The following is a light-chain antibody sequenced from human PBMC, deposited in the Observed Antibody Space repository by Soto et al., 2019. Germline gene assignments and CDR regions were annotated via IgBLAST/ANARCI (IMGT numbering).Light chain of an antibody. CDR1: SSDVGGYNY. Sequence: QSALTQPASVSGSPGQTITISCSGTSSDVGGYNYVSWYQQHPGTAPKLIMYDVSNRPSGVSNRFSGSKSGNTASLTISGLQAEDEADYYCRSYTSSTTLVFGGGTKLTVL. V-gene: IGLV2-14*01. CDR2: DVS. J-gene: IGLJ2*01. CDR3: RSYTSSTTLV.